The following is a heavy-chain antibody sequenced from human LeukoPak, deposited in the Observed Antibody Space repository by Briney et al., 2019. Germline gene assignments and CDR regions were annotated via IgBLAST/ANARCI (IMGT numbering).Heavy chain of an antibody. CDR3: ASLVNGGYRYFDY. Sequence: GESRKISCKGFGYSFTSYWIGWVRQMPGKGLEWMGIIYPGDSDTRYSPSFQGQVTISADKSISTAYLQWSSLKVSDTAMYYCASLVNGGYRYFDYWGQGTLVTVSS. CDR2: IYPGDSDT. V-gene: IGHV5-51*01. CDR1: GYSFTSYW. D-gene: IGHD5-12*01. J-gene: IGHJ4*02.